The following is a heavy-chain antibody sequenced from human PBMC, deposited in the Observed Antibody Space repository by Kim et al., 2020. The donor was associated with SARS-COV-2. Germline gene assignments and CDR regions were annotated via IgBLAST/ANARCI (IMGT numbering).Heavy chain of an antibody. CDR2: IYYSGST. CDR1: GGSISSSSYY. CDR3: ARHAEYDYVWGSYRY. V-gene: IGHV4-39*01. J-gene: IGHJ4*02. Sequence: SETLSLTCTVSGGSISSSSYYWGWIRQPPGKGLEWIGSIYYSGSTYCNPSLKSRVTISVDTSKNQFSLKLSSVTAADTAVYYCARHAEYDYVWGSYRYWGQGTLVTVSS. D-gene: IGHD3-16*02.